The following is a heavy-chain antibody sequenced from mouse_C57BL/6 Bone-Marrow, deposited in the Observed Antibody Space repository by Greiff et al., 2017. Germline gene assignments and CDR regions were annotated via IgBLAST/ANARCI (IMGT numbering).Heavy chain of an antibody. V-gene: IGHV1-69*01. CDR2: IDPSDSYT. J-gene: IGHJ3*01. CDR1: GYTFTSYW. CDR3: ARSARAWFAY. Sequence: QVQLQQPGAELVMPGASVKLSCKASGYTFTSYWMHWVKQRPGQGLEWIGEIDPSDSYTNYNQKFKGKSTLTVDKSSSTAYMQLSILTSEDSAVYCCARSARAWFAYWGQGTLVTVSA.